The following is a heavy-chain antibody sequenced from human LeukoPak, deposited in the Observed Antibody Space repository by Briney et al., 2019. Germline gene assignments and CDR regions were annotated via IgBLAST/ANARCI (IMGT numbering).Heavy chain of an antibody. CDR3: ARSLPSTTVRGVSFDL. D-gene: IGHD4-11*01. J-gene: IGHJ2*01. CDR2: IYYSGST. CDR1: GGSFSGYY. V-gene: IGHV4-34*01. Sequence: PSETLSLTCAVYGGSFSGYYWGWIRQPPGKGLDWIGIIYYSGSTYSNPSLKSRVTIFIDTSKNQFSLRLSSVTATDTAVYYWARSLPSTTVRGVSFDLWGRGTLVTVSS.